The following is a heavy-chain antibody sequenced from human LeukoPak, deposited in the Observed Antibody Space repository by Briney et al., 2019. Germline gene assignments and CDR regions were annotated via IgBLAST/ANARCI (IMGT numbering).Heavy chain of an antibody. V-gene: IGHV4-30-4*08. CDR1: YSSFSSDYF. CDR2: IYYSGST. D-gene: IGHD2-2*02. Sequence: TLSLTCSVSYSSFSSDYFWGWIRQPPGKGLEWIGYIYYSGSTYYNPSLKSRVTISVDTSKNQFSLKLSSVTAADTAVYYCARDRQLLYLSAFDIWGQGTMVTVSS. J-gene: IGHJ3*02. CDR3: ARDRQLLYLSAFDI.